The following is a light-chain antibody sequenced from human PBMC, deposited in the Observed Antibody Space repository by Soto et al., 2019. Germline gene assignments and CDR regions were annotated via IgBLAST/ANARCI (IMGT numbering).Light chain of an antibody. Sequence: SPATLSLSPGERATVSCRASQSVSSHLAWYQQKRGQAPRLLIYDASSRASGIPARFSGSGSGTDFTLTISSLEPEDFAVYYCQQRGNWPLTFGQGTRLEIK. CDR1: QSVSSH. J-gene: IGKJ5*01. CDR3: QQRGNWPLT. CDR2: DAS. V-gene: IGKV3-11*01.